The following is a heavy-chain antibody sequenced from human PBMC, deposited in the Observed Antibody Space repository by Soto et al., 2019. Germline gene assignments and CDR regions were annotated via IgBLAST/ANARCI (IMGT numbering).Heavy chain of an antibody. CDR2: IDGDGSST. J-gene: IGHJ4*02. CDR3: ARGYSGTYRTDY. CDR1: GFTFRSTW. V-gene: IGHV3-74*01. D-gene: IGHD1-26*01. Sequence: PGGSLRLSCAASGFTFRSTWMHWVRQAPGKGLVWVSRIDGDGSSTTYADSVKGRFTISRDNARNTLFLEMNSLRAEDTAVYYCARGYSGTYRTDYWGQGALVTVSS.